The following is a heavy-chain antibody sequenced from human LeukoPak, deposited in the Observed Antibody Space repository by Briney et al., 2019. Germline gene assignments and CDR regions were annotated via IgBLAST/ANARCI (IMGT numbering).Heavy chain of an antibody. CDR3: ARGHGYYDSSGESD. D-gene: IGHD3-22*01. V-gene: IGHV3-20*04. J-gene: IGHJ4*02. CDR2: INWNGGST. CDR1: GFTFDDYG. Sequence: PGGSRRLSCAASGFTFDDYGMSWVRQAPGKGMEWVSGINWNGGSTGYADSVKGRFTISRDNARNSLYLQMNSLRAEDTALYYCARGHGYYDSSGESDWGQGTLVTVSS.